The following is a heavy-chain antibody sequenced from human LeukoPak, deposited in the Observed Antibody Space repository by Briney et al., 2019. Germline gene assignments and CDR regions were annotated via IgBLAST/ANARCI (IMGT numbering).Heavy chain of an antibody. CDR1: GFTFSNYW. J-gene: IGHJ4*02. CDR2: IKSKTDGGTT. Sequence: PGGSLRLSCASSGFTFSNYWMTWVRQAPGKGLEWVGRIKSKTDGGTTDYAAPVKGRFTISRDDSKNTLYLQMNGLKTEDTAMYFCTTRTIDSGYEENWGQGTLVTVSS. D-gene: IGHD5-12*01. V-gene: IGHV3-15*01. CDR3: TTRTIDSGYEEN.